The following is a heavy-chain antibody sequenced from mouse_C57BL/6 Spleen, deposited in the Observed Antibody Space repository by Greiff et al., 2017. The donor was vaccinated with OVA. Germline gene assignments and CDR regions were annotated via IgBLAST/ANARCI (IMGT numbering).Heavy chain of an antibody. CDR2: IDPETGGT. CDR1: GYTFTDYE. CDR3: TRDDGYLAWFAY. D-gene: IGHD2-3*01. V-gene: IGHV1-15*01. Sequence: QVHVKQSGAELVRPGASVTLSCKASGYTFTDYEMHWVKQTPVHGLEWIGAIDPETGGTAYNQKFKGKAILTADKSSSTAYMELRSLTSEDSAVYYCTRDDGYLAWFAYWGQGTLVTVSA. J-gene: IGHJ3*01.